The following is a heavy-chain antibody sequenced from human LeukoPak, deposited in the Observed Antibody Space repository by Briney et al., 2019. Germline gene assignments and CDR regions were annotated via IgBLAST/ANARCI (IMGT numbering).Heavy chain of an antibody. J-gene: IGHJ4*02. D-gene: IGHD2-15*01. Sequence: GGSLRLSCAASGFTFSGSPMHWVRQAPGKGLEWVGHINTKANSYATAYAASVEATFTISRADSNNTSNLQMKDLKIKDTAVDDWTRLCNTHCSGGSCYFDYWGQGTLVTVSS. CDR3: TRLCNTHCSGGSCYFDY. CDR1: GFTFSGSP. V-gene: IGHV3-73*01. CDR2: INTKANSYAT.